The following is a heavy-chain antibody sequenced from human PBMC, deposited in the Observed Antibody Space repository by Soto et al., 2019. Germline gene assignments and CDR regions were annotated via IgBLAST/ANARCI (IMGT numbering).Heavy chain of an antibody. CDR3: AREGAYYDFWSGYYTNYYGMDV. CDR1: GFTFSSYS. CDR2: ISSSSSTI. D-gene: IGHD3-3*01. Sequence: EVQLVESGGGLVQPGGSLRLSCAASGFTFSSYSMNWVRQAPGKGLEWVSYISSSSSTIYYADSVKGRFTISRDNAKNSLYLQMISLRDEDTAVYYCAREGAYYDFWSGYYTNYYGMDVWGQGTTVTVSS. J-gene: IGHJ6*02. V-gene: IGHV3-48*02.